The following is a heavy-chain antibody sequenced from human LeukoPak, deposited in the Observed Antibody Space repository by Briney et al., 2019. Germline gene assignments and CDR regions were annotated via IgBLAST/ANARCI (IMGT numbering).Heavy chain of an antibody. CDR2: INTGNGDT. J-gene: IGHJ4*02. CDR3: ARDMGSGSLHY. D-gene: IGHD1-26*01. CDR1: GYTFTTYA. Sequence: GASVKVSCKASGYTFTTYAIHWVRQAPGQRLEWLGWINTGNGDTRYSQTSQGRVTITRDTSASTAYMELSSLRPEDTAMYYCARDMGSGSLHYWGQGTLVTVSS. V-gene: IGHV1-3*04.